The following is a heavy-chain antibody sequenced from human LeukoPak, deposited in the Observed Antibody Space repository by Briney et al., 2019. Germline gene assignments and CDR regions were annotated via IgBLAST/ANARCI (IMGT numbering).Heavy chain of an antibody. V-gene: IGHV1-24*01. CDR1: GYTFTSYG. J-gene: IGHJ4*02. CDR2: FDPEDGET. CDR3: ATVPYSSSSGAFDY. D-gene: IGHD6-6*01. Sequence: ASVKVSCKASGYTFTSYGISWVRQAPGKGLEWMGGFDPEDGETIYAQKFQGRVTMTEDTSTDTAYMELSSLRSEDTAVYYCATVPYSSSSGAFDYWGQGTLVTVSS.